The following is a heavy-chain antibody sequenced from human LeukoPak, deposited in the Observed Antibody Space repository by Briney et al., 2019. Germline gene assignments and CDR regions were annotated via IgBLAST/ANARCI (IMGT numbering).Heavy chain of an antibody. CDR3: AKDGKYCYGYTVDY. CDR1: GFTFSSYA. J-gene: IGHJ4*02. Sequence: GGSLRLSCAASGFTFSSYAMSWVRQAPGKGLEWVSAISGSGGSTYYADSVKGRFTISRDNSKNTLYLQMNSLRAEDTAVYYCAKDGKYCYGYTVDYWGQGTLATVSS. CDR2: ISGSGGST. V-gene: IGHV3-23*01. D-gene: IGHD5-18*01.